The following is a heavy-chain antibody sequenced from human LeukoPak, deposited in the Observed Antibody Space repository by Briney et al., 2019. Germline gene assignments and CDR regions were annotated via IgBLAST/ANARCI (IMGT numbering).Heavy chain of an antibody. CDR3: TTKWLRGYFDY. Sequence: GGSLRLSCAASGFTFSNAWMSWVRQAPGKGLEWVGRIKSKTDGGTTDYAAPVKGRFTISRDDSKNTLYLQMNSLKTEDSAVYYCTTKWLRGYFDYWGQGTLVTVSS. CDR2: IKSKTDGGTT. D-gene: IGHD3-22*01. J-gene: IGHJ4*02. V-gene: IGHV3-15*01. CDR1: GFTFSNAW.